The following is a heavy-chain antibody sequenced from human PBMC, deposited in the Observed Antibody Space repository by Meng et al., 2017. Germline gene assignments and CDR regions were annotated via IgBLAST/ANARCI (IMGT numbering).Heavy chain of an antibody. CDR2: IWYDGSNK. CDR1: GFTFSGYG. CDR3: ARERYRGGFDY. Sequence: LWESGGAGCQPGGSLRLSCDVSGFTFSGYGMHWVRQAPGKGMEWVAVIWYDGSNKYYADSVKGRFTISRDNSKNTLYLQMNSLRAEDTAVYYCARERYRGGFDYWGQGTLVTVSS. D-gene: IGHD3-10*01. J-gene: IGHJ4*02. V-gene: IGHV3-33*08.